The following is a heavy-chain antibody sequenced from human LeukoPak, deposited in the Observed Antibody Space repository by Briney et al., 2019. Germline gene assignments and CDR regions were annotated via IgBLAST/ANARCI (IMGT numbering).Heavy chain of an antibody. V-gene: IGHV1-24*01. D-gene: IGHD2-2*01. J-gene: IGHJ4*02. Sequence: ASVKVSCKVSGYTLTELSMHWVRQAPGKGLEWMGGFDPEDGETIYAQKFQGRVTMTEDTSTDTAYVELSSLRSEDTAVYYCATGLYCSSTSCRIYWGQGTLVTVSS. CDR2: FDPEDGET. CDR1: GYTLTELS. CDR3: ATGLYCSSTSCRIY.